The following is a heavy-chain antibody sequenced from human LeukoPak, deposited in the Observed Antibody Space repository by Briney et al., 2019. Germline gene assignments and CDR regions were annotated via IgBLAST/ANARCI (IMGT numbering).Heavy chain of an antibody. J-gene: IGHJ4*02. CDR1: GFTFSSYG. CDR2: IGYDGGEK. V-gene: IGHV3-33*01. D-gene: IGHD3-9*01. Sequence: SGGSLRLSCAASGFTFSSYGMHWVRQAPGKGLGWVAVIGYDGGEKYYADSVKGRFTISRDNSKNTLYLQMNSLRAEDTAVYYCTRDFESYFDYWGQGAQVTVSS. CDR3: TRDFESYFDY.